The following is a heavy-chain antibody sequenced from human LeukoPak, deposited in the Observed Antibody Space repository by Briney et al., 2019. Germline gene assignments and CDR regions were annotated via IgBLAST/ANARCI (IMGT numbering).Heavy chain of an antibody. Sequence: PSQTLSLTCTVSGGSISSGGYSWSWIRQPPGKGLEWIGYIYHSGSTYYNPSLKSRVTISVDRSKNQFSLKLSSVTAADTAVYYCARETVGESYYDPRAFDIWGQGTMVTVSS. D-gene: IGHD1-26*01. V-gene: IGHV4-30-2*01. CDR2: IYHSGST. CDR3: ARETVGESYYDPRAFDI. CDR1: GGSISSGGYS. J-gene: IGHJ3*02.